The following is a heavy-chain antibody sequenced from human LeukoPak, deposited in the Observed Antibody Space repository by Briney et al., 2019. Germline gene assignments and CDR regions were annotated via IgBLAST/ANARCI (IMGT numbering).Heavy chain of an antibody. CDR3: ARADSSSIFDY. CDR1: GGSFSGYY. D-gene: IGHD6-6*01. Sequence: SETLSLTCAVYGGSFSGYYWSWIRQPPGKGLEWIGEINHSGSTNYNPSLKSRVTISVDTSKNQFSLKLSSVTAEDTAVYYCARADSSSIFDYWGQGTLVTVSS. V-gene: IGHV4-34*01. CDR2: INHSGST. J-gene: IGHJ4*02.